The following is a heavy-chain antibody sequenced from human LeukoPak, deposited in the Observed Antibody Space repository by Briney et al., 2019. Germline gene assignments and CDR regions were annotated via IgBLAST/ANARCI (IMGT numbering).Heavy chain of an antibody. CDR2: IYYSGSP. D-gene: IGHD1-26*01. J-gene: IGHJ5*02. CDR3: ARVPVNIWENWFDP. V-gene: IGHV4-39*07. CDR1: GGSISSSSYS. Sequence: SETLSLTSTVAGGSISSSSYSWGWIRHPPGKALEWIGRIYYSGSPYYNPSLKSRVTISVDTSKNQFSLKLSSVTAADTAVYYCARVPVNIWENWFDPWGQGTLVTVSS.